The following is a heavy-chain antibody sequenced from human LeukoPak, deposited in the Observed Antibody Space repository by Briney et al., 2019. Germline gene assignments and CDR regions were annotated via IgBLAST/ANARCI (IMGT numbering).Heavy chain of an antibody. CDR1: GFTFSSYA. D-gene: IGHD3-22*01. J-gene: IGHJ4*02. CDR3: AKSPSMIVVVITYCFDY. V-gene: IGHV3-23*01. Sequence: GGSLRLSCAASGFTFSSYAMSWVRQAPGKGLEWVSAISGSGGSTYYADSVKGRFTISRDNSKNTLYLQMNSLRAEDTAVYYCAKSPSMIVVVITYCFDYWGQGTLVTVSS. CDR2: ISGSGGST.